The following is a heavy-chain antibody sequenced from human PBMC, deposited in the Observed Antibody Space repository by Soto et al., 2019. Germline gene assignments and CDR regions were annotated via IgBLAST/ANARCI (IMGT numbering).Heavy chain of an antibody. V-gene: IGHV4-31*03. CDR1: GGSISSGGYY. Sequence: QVQLQESGPGLVKPSQTLSLTCTVSGGSISSGGYYWSWIRQHPGKGLEWIGYIYYSGSTYYNPSLKCRVTISVDTSKNQFSLKVSSVTAADTAVYYCARDGSRLWFGENYGMDVWGQGTTVTVSS. CDR2: IYYSGST. CDR3: ARDGSRLWFGENYGMDV. J-gene: IGHJ6*02. D-gene: IGHD3-10*01.